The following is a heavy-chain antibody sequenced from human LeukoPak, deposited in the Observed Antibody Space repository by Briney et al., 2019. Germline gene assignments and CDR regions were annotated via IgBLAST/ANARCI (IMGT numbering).Heavy chain of an antibody. Sequence: PGGSLRLSCAASGFTVSSNYMSWVRQAPGKGLEWVSVIYSGGSTYYADSVKGRFTISRDNSKNTLYLQMNSLRAEDTAVYYCARDPDQSAGGSYWGQGTLVTVSS. CDR2: IYSGGST. V-gene: IGHV3-66*01. J-gene: IGHJ4*02. CDR1: GFTVSSNY. D-gene: IGHD2-15*01. CDR3: ARDPDQSAGGSY.